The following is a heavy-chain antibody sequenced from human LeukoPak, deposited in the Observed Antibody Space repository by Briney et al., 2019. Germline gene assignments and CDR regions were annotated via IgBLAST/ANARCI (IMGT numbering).Heavy chain of an antibody. Sequence: SGGSLILSCAASGLTFSTYWMHWVRQAPGKGLAWVARINPDGSIRTYANSVQGRVTISRDTAKDTLFLQMNSLRAEDTAVYYCAREARVGGALQYWGQGTPVTVSS. V-gene: IGHV3-74*03. CDR2: INPDGSIR. CDR3: AREARVGGALQY. J-gene: IGHJ4*02. D-gene: IGHD1-26*01. CDR1: GLTFSTYW.